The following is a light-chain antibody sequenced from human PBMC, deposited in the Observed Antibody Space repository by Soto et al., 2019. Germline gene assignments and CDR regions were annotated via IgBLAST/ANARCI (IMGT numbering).Light chain of an antibody. CDR1: QSVSSN. CDR3: QQNNNWPLT. V-gene: IGKV3-15*01. CDR2: GAS. J-gene: IGKJ1*01. Sequence: EIVMTQSPATLSVSPGERATLSCRASQSVSSNLAWYQQKPGQAPRLLIYGASTRATGVPARFSGSGSETEFTLTISGLQSEDFAVYYCQQNNNWPLTFGQGTKVEIK.